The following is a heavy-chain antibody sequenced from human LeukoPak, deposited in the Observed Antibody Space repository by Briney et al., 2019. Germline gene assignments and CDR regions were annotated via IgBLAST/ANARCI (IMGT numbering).Heavy chain of an antibody. D-gene: IGHD4-11*01. CDR3: ASGSVTDAYFDY. J-gene: IGHJ4*02. CDR1: GYIFTSYG. CDR2: IIPILGIA. Sequence: ASVKVSCKTSGYIFTSYGISWVRQAPGQGLEWMGRIIPILGIANYAQKFQGRVTITADESTSTAYMELSSLRSEDTAVYYCASGSVTDAYFDYWGQGTLVTVSS. V-gene: IGHV1-69*04.